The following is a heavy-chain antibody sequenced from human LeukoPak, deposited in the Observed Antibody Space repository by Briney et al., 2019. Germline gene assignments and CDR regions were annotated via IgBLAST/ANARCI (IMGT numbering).Heavy chain of an antibody. CDR1: GGSISSGDYY. CDR2: IYTSGST. J-gene: IGHJ3*01. CDR3: ASLVGALDAFDV. V-gene: IGHV4-61*02. Sequence: SQTLSLTCTVSGGSISSGDYYWSWIRQPPGKGLEWIGRIYTSGSTNYNPSLKSRVTISVDTSKNQFSLKLSSVTAADTAVYYCASLVGALDAFDVWGQGTMVTVSS. D-gene: IGHD1-26*01.